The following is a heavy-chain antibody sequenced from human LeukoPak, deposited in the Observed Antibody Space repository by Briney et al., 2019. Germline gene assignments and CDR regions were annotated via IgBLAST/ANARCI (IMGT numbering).Heavy chain of an antibody. J-gene: IGHJ5*01. CDR2: ITPLLDKA. Sequence: SVKVSCKASGGSFTSYILSWVGQAPGQELEWRGGITPLLDKADYAQKFQARIRIAADSSTSTAYMELSSLRADDTAVYYCARDRVAISVAGFYSWGQGTLVIVSS. D-gene: IGHD6-19*01. V-gene: IGHV1-69*10. CDR3: ARDRVAISVAGFYS. CDR1: GGSFTSYI.